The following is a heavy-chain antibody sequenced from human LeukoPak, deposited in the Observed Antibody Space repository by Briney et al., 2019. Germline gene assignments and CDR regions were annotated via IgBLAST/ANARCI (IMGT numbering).Heavy chain of an antibody. Sequence: SETLSLTCTVSGGSISSGSYYWSWIRQPAGKGLEWIGRIYTSGSTNYNPSLKSRVTISVDTSKNQFSLKLSSVTAADTAVYYCATYSVASFFDYWGQGTLVTVSS. V-gene: IGHV4-61*02. CDR1: GGSISSGSYY. CDR3: ATYSVASFFDY. J-gene: IGHJ4*02. D-gene: IGHD1-26*01. CDR2: IYTSGST.